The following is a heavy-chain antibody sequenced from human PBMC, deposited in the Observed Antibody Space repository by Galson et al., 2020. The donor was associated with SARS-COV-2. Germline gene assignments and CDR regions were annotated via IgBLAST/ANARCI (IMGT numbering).Heavy chain of an antibody. J-gene: IGHJ4*02. Sequence: QAGGSLRLSCAASSGFAFTTYGMHWVRQAPGKGLEWVAAISFDGGKEWYADSVKGRFTISRDNSKNTVWLQMNSLRGEDTAVYYCAAFSRRTSRIEAPGKDYWGRGTLVTVSS. CDR2: ISFDGGKE. CDR3: AAFSRRTSRIEAPGKDY. CDR1: GFAFTTYG. V-gene: IGHV3-30*03. D-gene: IGHD6-13*01.